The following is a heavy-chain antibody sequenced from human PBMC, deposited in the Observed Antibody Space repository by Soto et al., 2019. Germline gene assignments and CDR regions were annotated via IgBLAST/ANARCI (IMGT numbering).Heavy chain of an antibody. CDR1: CYSCSGYR. CDR3: ARDLSAGTAGY. J-gene: IGHJ4*02. Sequence: ASGKVSCKFSCYSCSGYRITWVRQAPGQGLEWMGWISGYSGNTHYAQKFQGRVTLTTDSSSSTAYMELRSLRSDDTAMYYCARDLSAGTAGYWGQGTLVTVSS. V-gene: IGHV1-18*01. CDR2: ISGYSGNT. D-gene: IGHD1-7*01.